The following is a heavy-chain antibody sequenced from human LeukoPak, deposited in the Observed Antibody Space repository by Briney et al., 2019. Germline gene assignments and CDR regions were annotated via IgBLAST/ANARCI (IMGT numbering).Heavy chain of an antibody. V-gene: IGHV3-7*01. Sequence: PGGSLRLSCVALEFAPTYFWMTWVRRAPGKGLEWVANINPDGSESFYLDSVRGRFTISRDNAKKSLYLQMNSLRAEDTAVYYCASTQTLDCWGQGTLVTVSS. CDR2: INPDGSES. D-gene: IGHD4-23*01. CDR1: EFAPTYFW. J-gene: IGHJ4*02. CDR3: ASTQTLDC.